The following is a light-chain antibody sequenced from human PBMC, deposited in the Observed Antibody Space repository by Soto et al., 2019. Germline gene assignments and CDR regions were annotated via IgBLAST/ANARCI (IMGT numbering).Light chain of an antibody. J-gene: IGLJ2*01. CDR1: SSEVGNYEL. CDR2: EVT. Sequence: QSALTQPASVSGSPGQSITISCIGTSSEVGNYELVSWYQQLPGKAPKLIIYEVTKRPSGVPNRFSGSKSGNTASLTISGLLAEDEADYHCCSFAGGSTYVVFGGGTQLTVL. CDR3: CSFAGGSTYVV. V-gene: IGLV2-23*02.